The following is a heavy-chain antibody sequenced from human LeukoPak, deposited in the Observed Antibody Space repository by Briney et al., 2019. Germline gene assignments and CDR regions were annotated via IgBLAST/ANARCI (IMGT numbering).Heavy chain of an antibody. CDR3: ASTPNWGGYYYMDV. CDR2: ISSSSSTI. D-gene: IGHD7-27*01. CDR1: GFTFSSYS. V-gene: IGHV3-48*01. Sequence: PGGSLRLSCAASGFTFSSYSMNWVRQAPGKGLEWVSYISSSSSTIYYADSVKGRFTISRDNAKNSLYLQMNSLRAEDTAVYYCASTPNWGGYYYMDVWGKGTTVTVSS. J-gene: IGHJ6*03.